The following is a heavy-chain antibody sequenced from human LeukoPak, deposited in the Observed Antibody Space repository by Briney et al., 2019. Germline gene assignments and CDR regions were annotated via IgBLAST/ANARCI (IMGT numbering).Heavy chain of an antibody. V-gene: IGHV1-46*01. CDR1: GGTFSNYA. D-gene: IGHD3-3*01. CDR3: ARAGYDFWSGYSTNFDY. Sequence: ASVKVSCKASGGTFSNYAISWVRQAPGQGLEWMGKINPRGGDTSYAQNFQGRVTMTRDMSTSTGYMEVSSLRSEDTAVYYCARAGYDFWSGYSTNFDYWGQGTLVTVSS. CDR2: INPRGGDT. J-gene: IGHJ4*02.